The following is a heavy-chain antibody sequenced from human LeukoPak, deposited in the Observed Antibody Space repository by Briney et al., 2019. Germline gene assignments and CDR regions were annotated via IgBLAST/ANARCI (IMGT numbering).Heavy chain of an antibody. CDR1: GYTFTGYY. V-gene: IGHV1-2*06. CDR2: INPNSGGT. Sequence: ASVKVSCKASGYTFTGYYMHWVRQAPGQGLEWMGRINPNSGGTNYARKFQGRVTMTRDTSISTAYMELSRLRSEDTAVYYCARADTVTTPIDYWGQGTLVTVSS. J-gene: IGHJ4*02. CDR3: ARADTVTTPIDY. D-gene: IGHD4-17*01.